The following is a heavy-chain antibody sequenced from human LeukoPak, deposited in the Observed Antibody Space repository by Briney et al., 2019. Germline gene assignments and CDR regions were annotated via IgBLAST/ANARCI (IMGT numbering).Heavy chain of an antibody. CDR3: ARGSWYDPNWFDP. CDR2: INHSGST. V-gene: IGHV4-34*01. CDR1: GRSFSGYY. D-gene: IGHD6-13*01. J-gene: IGHJ5*02. Sequence: SETLSLTCAVYGRSFSGYYWSWIRQPPGKGLEWIGEINHSGSTNYNPSLKSRVTISVDTSKNQFSLKLSSVTAADTAVYYCARGSWYDPNWFDPWGQGTLVTVSS.